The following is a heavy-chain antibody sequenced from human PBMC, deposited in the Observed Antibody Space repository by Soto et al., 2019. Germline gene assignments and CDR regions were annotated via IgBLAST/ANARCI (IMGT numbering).Heavy chain of an antibody. CDR1: GYTFTSYD. J-gene: IGHJ5*02. CDR2: MNPNSGNT. V-gene: IGHV1-8*01. Sequence: QVQLVQSGAEVKKPGASVKVSCKASGYTFTSYDINWVRQATGQGXEWMGWMNPNSGNTGYAQKFQGRVTMTRNTSISTAYMELSSLRSEDTAVYYCASSSMAARQRWFDPWGQGTLVTVSS. D-gene: IGHD6-6*01. CDR3: ASSSMAARQRWFDP.